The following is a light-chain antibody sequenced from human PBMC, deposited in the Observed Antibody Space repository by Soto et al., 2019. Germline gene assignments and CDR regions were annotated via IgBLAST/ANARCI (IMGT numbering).Light chain of an antibody. CDR3: SSYAGSSNV. CDR1: SSDVGGYSY. Sequence: QSALTQPRSVSGSPGHSVTISCTGTSSDVGGYSYVSWYQQHPGKAPKLMISDVSKRPSGVPDRFSGSKFGNTASLTVSGLQAEDEADYYCSSYAGSSNVFGTGTKVTVL. J-gene: IGLJ1*01. CDR2: DVS. V-gene: IGLV2-11*01.